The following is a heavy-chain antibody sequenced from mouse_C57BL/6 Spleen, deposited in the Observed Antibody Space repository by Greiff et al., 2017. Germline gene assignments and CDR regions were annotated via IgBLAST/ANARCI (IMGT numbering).Heavy chain of an antibody. V-gene: IGHV1-80*01. CDR2: IYPGDGDT. CDR3: ARSDLLWTFDY. D-gene: IGHD2-1*01. J-gene: IGHJ2*01. CDR1: GYAFSSYW. Sequence: QVQLQQSGAELVKPGASVKISCKASGYAFSSYWMNWVKQRPGKGLEWIGQIYPGDGDTNSNGKFKGKATLTADKSSSTAYMQLSSLTSEDSAVYFCARSDLLWTFDYWGQGTTLTVSS.